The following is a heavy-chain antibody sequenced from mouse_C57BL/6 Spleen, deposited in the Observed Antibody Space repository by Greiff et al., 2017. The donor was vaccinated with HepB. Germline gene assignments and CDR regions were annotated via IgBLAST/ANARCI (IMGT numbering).Heavy chain of an antibody. CDR2: ISYDGSN. V-gene: IGHV3-6*01. Sequence: EVQLQESGPGLVKPSQSLSLTCSVTGYSITSGYYWNWIRQFPGNKLEWMGYISYDGSNNYNPSLKNRISITRDTSKNQFFLKLNSVTTEDTATYYWSREWGIYYDYDGGFAYWGQWTLVTVSA. CDR3: SREWGIYYDYDGGFAY. J-gene: IGHJ3*01. CDR1: GYSITSGYY. D-gene: IGHD2-4*01.